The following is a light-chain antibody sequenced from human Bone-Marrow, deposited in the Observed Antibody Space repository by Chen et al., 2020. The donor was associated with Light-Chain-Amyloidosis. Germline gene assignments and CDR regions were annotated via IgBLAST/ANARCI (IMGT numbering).Light chain of an antibody. V-gene: IGKV1-6*01. CDR3: LQDCNYPHA. CDR2: GAA. CDR1: QHIRNH. J-gene: IGKJ4*02. Sequence: IQMTQSPSSLSASVGDTVTITCRASQHIRNHLGWYQQKPGKAPQLLISGAATLQSGVPPRFSGSGSGTDFTLTITNLQPADSATYYGLQDCNYPHAFGRGTTLKI.